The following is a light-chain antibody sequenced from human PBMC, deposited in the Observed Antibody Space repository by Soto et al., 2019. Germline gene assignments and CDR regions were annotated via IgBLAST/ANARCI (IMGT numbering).Light chain of an antibody. Sequence: DIAMSQSPDSLAVSLGERATINCKSSQSVLYRSNKKHYLAWYQQKPGQPPKLLIYWASTRESGVPDRFSGSGSGTDFTLTISSLQAEDVAVYYCQQYYTTPRTFGQGTRVEIK. CDR2: WAS. J-gene: IGKJ1*01. V-gene: IGKV4-1*01. CDR3: QQYYTTPRT. CDR1: QSVLYRSNKKHY.